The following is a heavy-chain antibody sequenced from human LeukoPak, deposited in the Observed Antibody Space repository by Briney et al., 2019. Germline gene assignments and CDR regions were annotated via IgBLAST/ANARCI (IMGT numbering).Heavy chain of an antibody. J-gene: IGHJ6*02. CDR2: INHSGST. CDR3: ARGIRGYSYGFRYYYYGMDV. Sequence: PSETLSLTCAVYGGSFSGYYWSWTRQPPGKGLEWIGEINHSGSTNYNPSLKSRVTISVDTSKNQFSLKLSSVTAADTAVYYCARGIRGYSYGFRYYYYGMDVWGQGTTVTVSS. V-gene: IGHV4-34*01. CDR1: GGSFSGYY. D-gene: IGHD5-18*01.